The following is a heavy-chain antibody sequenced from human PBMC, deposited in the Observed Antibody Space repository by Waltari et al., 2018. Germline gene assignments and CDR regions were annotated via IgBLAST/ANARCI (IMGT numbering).Heavy chain of an antibody. CDR1: GGSISSSNW. V-gene: IGHV4-4*02. CDR2: IYHSGST. D-gene: IGHD3-22*01. J-gene: IGHJ4*02. Sequence: QVQLQESGPGLVKPSGTLSLTCAVSGGSISSSNWWSWVRQPPGKGLEWIGEIYHSGSTNYNPSLKMRVTISVDKSKNQFSLKLSSVTAADTAVYYCATNPQGYDSSGYYLGYWGQGTLVTVSS. CDR3: ATNPQGYDSSGYYLGY.